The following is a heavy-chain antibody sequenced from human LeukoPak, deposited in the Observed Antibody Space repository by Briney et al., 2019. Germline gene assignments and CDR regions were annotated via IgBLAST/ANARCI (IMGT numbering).Heavy chain of an antibody. Sequence: GASVKVSCKASGYTFTNYGISWVRQAPGQGLEWMGWISIYNGNTDYAQKLRGRVTMTTDTSTSTAYMELRSLRSDDTAVYYCARITYDFWSGYYMPDDPWGPGNPGHRLL. CDR1: GYTFTNYG. CDR2: ISIYNGNT. V-gene: IGHV1-18*01. J-gene: IGHJ5*02. CDR3: ARITYDFWSGYYMPDDP. D-gene: IGHD3-3*01.